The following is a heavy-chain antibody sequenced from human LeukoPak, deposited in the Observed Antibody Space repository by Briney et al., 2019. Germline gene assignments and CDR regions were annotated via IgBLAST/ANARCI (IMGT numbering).Heavy chain of an antibody. J-gene: IGHJ4*02. V-gene: IGHV3-48*03. CDR3: AKDGSGRYGYYFDH. Sequence: GGSLRLSCAASGFTFSTYEMNWVRQAPGKGLEWVSYITSGSSTTLYADSVRGRFTVFRDNSKNSLYLQMNSLRAEDTAVYYCAKDGSGRYGYYFDHWGQGTLVTVSS. D-gene: IGHD6-19*01. CDR2: ITSGSSTT. CDR1: GFTFSTYE.